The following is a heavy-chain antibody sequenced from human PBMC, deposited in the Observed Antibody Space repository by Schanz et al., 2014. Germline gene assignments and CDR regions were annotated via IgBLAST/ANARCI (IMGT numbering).Heavy chain of an antibody. Sequence: EVHLVESGGGLVQPGGSLRLSCAASGITFSSHSFNWVRQAPGKGLEWVSSISSRSSHIYYADSVKGRFTISRDNSKNTLYLQMNTLRAEDTAVYYCARKMKLGVYGGKGHDSLDIWGQGTMVTVSS. CDR3: ARKMKLGVYGGKGHDSLDI. CDR1: GITFSSHS. D-gene: IGHD4-17*01. V-gene: IGHV3-21*01. J-gene: IGHJ3*02. CDR2: ISSRSSHI.